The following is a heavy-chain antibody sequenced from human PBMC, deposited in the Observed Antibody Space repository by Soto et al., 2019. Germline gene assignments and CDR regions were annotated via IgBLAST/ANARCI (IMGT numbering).Heavy chain of an antibody. CDR3: GRFGRRNRYYFDY. V-gene: IGHV3-33*01. Sequence: GGSLRLSCAASGFTFSSYGMHWVRQAPGKGLEWVAVIWYDGSNKYYADSVKGRFTISRDNCKNSLYLQMNSLRAEDTAVYYCGRFGRRNRYYFDYRGQGSLVAVSS. CDR1: GFTFSSYG. J-gene: IGHJ4*02. CDR2: IWYDGSNK. D-gene: IGHD1-1*01.